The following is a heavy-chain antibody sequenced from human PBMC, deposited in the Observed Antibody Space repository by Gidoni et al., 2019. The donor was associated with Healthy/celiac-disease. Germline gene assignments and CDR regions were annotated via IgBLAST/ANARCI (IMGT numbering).Heavy chain of an antibody. CDR3: AGPGGLTTANFDY. CDR1: GGSFSGYY. J-gene: IGHJ4*02. D-gene: IGHD4-17*01. V-gene: IGHV4-34*01. Sequence: QVQLQQWGAGLLKPSETLSLTCEFYGGSFSGYYWNWIRQPPGKGLEWIGEINHSGSTNYNPSLKSRVTMSVDTSKNQFSLKLSSVTAADTAVYYCAGPGGLTTANFDYWGQGTLVTVSS. CDR2: INHSGST.